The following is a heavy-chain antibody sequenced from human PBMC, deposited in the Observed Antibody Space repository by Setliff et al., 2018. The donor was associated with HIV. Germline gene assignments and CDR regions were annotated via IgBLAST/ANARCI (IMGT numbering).Heavy chain of an antibody. J-gene: IGHJ4*02. CDR1: GFTFSTYS. D-gene: IGHD3-16*01. V-gene: IGHV3-48*01. Sequence: GSLRLSCAASGFTFSTYSLNWVRQAPGKGLEWISCISSSSSSIYYADSVKGRFTISRGNAKNSLYLQMNTLRAEDTAVYFCARSPYGDYWGQGTLVTVSS. CDR2: ISSSSSSI. CDR3: ARSPYGDY.